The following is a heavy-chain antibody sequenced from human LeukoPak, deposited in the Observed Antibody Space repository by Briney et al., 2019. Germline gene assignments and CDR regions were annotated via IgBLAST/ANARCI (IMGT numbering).Heavy chain of an antibody. Sequence: SQTLSLTCAVSGGSISSGGYSWSWIRQPPGKGLEWIGYIYHSGSTYYNPSLKSRVTISVDRSKNQFSLKLSSVTAADTAVYYCARITEYSNYWGQGTLVTVSS. CDR2: IYHSGST. J-gene: IGHJ4*02. D-gene: IGHD6-6*01. V-gene: IGHV4-30-2*02. CDR3: ARITEYSNY. CDR1: GGSISSGGYS.